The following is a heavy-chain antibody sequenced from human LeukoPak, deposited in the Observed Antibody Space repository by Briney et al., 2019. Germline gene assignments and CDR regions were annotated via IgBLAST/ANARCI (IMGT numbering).Heavy chain of an antibody. D-gene: IGHD5-18*01. V-gene: IGHV3-30*04. CDR2: ISYDGSNK. CDR3: AKTWIQLWAPEGFDY. CDR1: GFTFSSYA. Sequence: GRSLRLSCAASGFTFSSYAMHWVRQAPGKGLEWVAVISYDGSNKYYADSVKGRFTISRDNSKNTLYLQRNSLRAEDTAVYYCAKTWIQLWAPEGFDYWGQGTLVTVSS. J-gene: IGHJ4*02.